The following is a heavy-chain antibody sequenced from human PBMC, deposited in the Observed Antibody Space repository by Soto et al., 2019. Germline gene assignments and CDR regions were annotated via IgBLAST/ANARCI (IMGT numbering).Heavy chain of an antibody. CDR3: AASYNWNPYYYGMDV. D-gene: IGHD1-20*01. Sequence: QMQLVQSGPEVKKPGTSVKVSCKASGFTFTSSAVQWVRQARGQRLGWIGWIVVGSGNTNYAQKFQERVTITRDMSTSTAYMELSSLRSEDTAVYYCAASYNWNPYYYGMDVWGQGTTVTVSS. CDR1: GFTFTSSA. V-gene: IGHV1-58*01. CDR2: IVVGSGNT. J-gene: IGHJ6*02.